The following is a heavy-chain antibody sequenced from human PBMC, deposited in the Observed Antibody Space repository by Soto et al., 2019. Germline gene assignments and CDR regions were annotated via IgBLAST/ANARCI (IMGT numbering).Heavy chain of an antibody. V-gene: IGHV3-30*18. Sequence: QVQLVESGGGVVQPGRSLRLSCAASGFTFSSYGMHWVRQAPGKGLEWVAVISYDGSNKYYADSVKGRFTISRDNSENTLYLQMNSLRAKDTAVYYCAKDNLDIVATDALPSWYFDLWGRGTLVTVSS. D-gene: IGHD5-12*01. CDR1: GFTFSSYG. J-gene: IGHJ2*01. CDR2: ISYDGSNK. CDR3: AKDNLDIVATDALPSWYFDL.